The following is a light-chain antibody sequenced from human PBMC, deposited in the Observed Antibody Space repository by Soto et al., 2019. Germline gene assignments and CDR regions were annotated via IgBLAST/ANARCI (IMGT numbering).Light chain of an antibody. CDR3: QQYNSYSYT. Sequence: DIQMTQSPSTLSASVGDRVTIACRASQTINDWLAWYQQKPGKAPNRLIYRASNLQSGVPSRFSGSGSGTEFTLTISSLQPDDFATYYCQQYNSYSYTFGQGTKVDIK. CDR1: QTINDW. CDR2: RAS. V-gene: IGKV1-5*03. J-gene: IGKJ2*01.